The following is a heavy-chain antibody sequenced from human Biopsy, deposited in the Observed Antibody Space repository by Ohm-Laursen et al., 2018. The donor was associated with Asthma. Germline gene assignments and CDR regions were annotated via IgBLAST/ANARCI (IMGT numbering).Heavy chain of an antibody. CDR1: GFTFSSYG. D-gene: IGHD5-18*01. J-gene: IGHJ4*02. CDR3: ARFKRGYSYGYAGVFDY. Sequence: SLRLSCSASGFTFSSYGMYWVRQAPGKGLEWVAVISYDGSNKYYADSVKGRFTISRDNAKNSLYLQMNSLRDEDTAVYYCARFKRGYSYGYAGVFDYWGQGTLVTVSS. CDR2: ISYDGSNK. V-gene: IGHV3-30*03.